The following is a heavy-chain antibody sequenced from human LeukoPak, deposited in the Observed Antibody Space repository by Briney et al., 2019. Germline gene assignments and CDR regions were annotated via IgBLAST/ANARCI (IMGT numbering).Heavy chain of an antibody. D-gene: IGHD3-10*01. Sequence: GGSLRLSCAASGFTFSSYGMHWVRQAPGKGLEWVAVIWYDGSNKYYADSVKGRFTISRDNSKNTLYLQMNSLRAEDTAVYYCARESATYYYGSGSFDYWGQGTLVTVSS. J-gene: IGHJ4*02. CDR1: GFTFSSYG. CDR3: ARESATYYYGSGSFDY. V-gene: IGHV3-33*01. CDR2: IWYDGSNK.